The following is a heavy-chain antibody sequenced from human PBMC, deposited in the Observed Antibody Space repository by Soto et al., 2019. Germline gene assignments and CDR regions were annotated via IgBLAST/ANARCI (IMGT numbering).Heavy chain of an antibody. CDR2: IGTSAST. CDR1: GFTFSSYS. Sequence: DVRLLESGGGLVQPGGSQRLSCAASGFTFSSYSMSWVRQAPGKGLEWVSTIGTSASTYYGDSVRGRFTISRDNSGSPLYLQMNSLRAEDTAVYYCAGLSRDCTSSNCDWGQGTVVTVSS. V-gene: IGHV3-23*01. D-gene: IGHD2-2*01. CDR3: AGLSRDCTSSNCD. J-gene: IGHJ4*02.